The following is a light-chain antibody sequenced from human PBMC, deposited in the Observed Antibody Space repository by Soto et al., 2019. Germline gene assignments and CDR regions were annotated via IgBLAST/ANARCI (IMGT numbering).Light chain of an antibody. Sequence: DIQMTQSPSSLSASVGDRVTITCRASQSISNYLNWYQQKPGKAPKLLIYAASSLQSGVPSRFTGSGSGTDFTLTISSLQPEDFATYYCQQSYSTPMCTFGQGTKLGIK. CDR1: QSISNY. CDR2: AAS. V-gene: IGKV1-39*01. J-gene: IGKJ2*02. CDR3: QQSYSTPMCT.